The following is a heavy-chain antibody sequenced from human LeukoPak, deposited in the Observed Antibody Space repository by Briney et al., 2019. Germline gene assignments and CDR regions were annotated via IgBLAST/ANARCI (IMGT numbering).Heavy chain of an antibody. CDR3: ARGYRGSSNYFDY. CDR1: GFTFSSYG. CDR2: IRYDGSNK. Sequence: GGSLRLSCAASGFTFSSYGMHWVRQAPGKGLEWVAFIRYDGSNKYYADSVKGRFTISRDNSKNTLYLQMNSLRAEDTAVYYCARGYRGSSNYFDYWGQGTLVTVSS. D-gene: IGHD3-10*01. V-gene: IGHV3-30*02. J-gene: IGHJ4*02.